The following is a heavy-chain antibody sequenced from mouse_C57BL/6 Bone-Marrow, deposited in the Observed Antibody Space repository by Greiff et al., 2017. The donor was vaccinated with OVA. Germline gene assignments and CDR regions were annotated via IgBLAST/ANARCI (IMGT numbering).Heavy chain of an antibody. D-gene: IGHD1-1*01. Sequence: VQVVESGPGLVQPSQSLSITCTVSGFSLTSYGVHWVRQSPGKGLEWLGVIWRGGSTDYNAAFMSRLSITKDNSKSQVFFKMNSLQADDTAIYYCAKYYYVSSGGFAYWGQGTLVTVSA. V-gene: IGHV2-5*01. CDR3: AKYYYVSSGGFAY. CDR2: IWRGGST. J-gene: IGHJ3*01. CDR1: GFSLTSYG.